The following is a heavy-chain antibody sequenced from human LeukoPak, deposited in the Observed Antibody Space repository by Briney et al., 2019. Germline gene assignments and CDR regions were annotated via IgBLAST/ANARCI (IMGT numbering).Heavy chain of an antibody. CDR3: ARALRGYYYYYYGMDV. D-gene: IGHD4-17*01. V-gene: IGHV4-34*01. Sequence: SETLSLTRAVYGGSFSGYYWSWIRQPPGKGLEWIGEINHSGSTNYNPSLKSRVTISVDTSKNQFSLKLSSVTAADTAVYYCARALRGYYYYYYGMDVWGKGTTVTVSS. CDR1: GGSFSGYY. CDR2: INHSGST. J-gene: IGHJ6*04.